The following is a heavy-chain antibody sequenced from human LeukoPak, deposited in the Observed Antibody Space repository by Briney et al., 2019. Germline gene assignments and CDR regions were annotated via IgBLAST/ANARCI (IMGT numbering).Heavy chain of an antibody. CDR2: IYYSGST. Sequence: PSETLSLTCTVSGGSISSGTYYWSWIRQPPGKGLEWIGYIYYSGSTNYNPSLKSRVTISVDTSKNQFSLKLSSVTAADTAVYYCARHWRVPAATNWFDPWGQGTLVTVSS. D-gene: IGHD2-2*01. J-gene: IGHJ5*02. CDR3: ARHWRVPAATNWFDP. V-gene: IGHV4-61*01. CDR1: GGSISSGTYY.